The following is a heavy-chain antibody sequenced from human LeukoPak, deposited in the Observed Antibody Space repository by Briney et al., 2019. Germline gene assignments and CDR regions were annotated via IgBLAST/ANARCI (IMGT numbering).Heavy chain of an antibody. CDR2: IKEDGSET. Sequence: PWGSLRLSCAASGFTFRRYWMAWVRQAPGKGLEWVANIKEDGSETYYVDSVKGRFTVSRDNAKNSLYLQMDSLRVEDTAVYYCARDGARHCTDGSCTVYWGRGTLVPVSS. V-gene: IGHV3-7*01. D-gene: IGHD2-15*01. CDR3: ARDGARHCTDGSCTVY. J-gene: IGHJ4*02. CDR1: GFTFRRYW.